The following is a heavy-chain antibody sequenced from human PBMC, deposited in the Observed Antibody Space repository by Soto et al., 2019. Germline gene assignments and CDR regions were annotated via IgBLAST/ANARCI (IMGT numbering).Heavy chain of an antibody. CDR1: GGSFSGYY. Sequence: SEKLSLTCAVYGGSFSGYYWSWIRQPPGKGLEWIGEINHSGSTNYNPSLKSRVTISVDTSKNQFSLKLSSVTAADTAVYYCARAGLPTKGMDFWCQGLSVSVS. D-gene: IGHD2-2*01. CDR3: ARAGLPTKGMDF. CDR2: INHSGST. V-gene: IGHV4-34*01. J-gene: IGHJ6*02.